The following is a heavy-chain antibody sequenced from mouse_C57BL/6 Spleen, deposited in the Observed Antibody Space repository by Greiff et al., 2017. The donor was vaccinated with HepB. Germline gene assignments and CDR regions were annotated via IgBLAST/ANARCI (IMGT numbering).Heavy chain of an antibody. D-gene: IGHD2-1*01. Sequence: QVQLKESGPELVKPGASVKISCKASGYAFSSSWMNWVKQRPGKGLEWIGRIYPGDGDTNYNGKFKGKATLTADKSSSTAYMQLSSLTSEDSAVYFCAREGLLRWGQGTSVTVSS. CDR3: AREGLLR. V-gene: IGHV1-82*01. J-gene: IGHJ4*01. CDR2: IYPGDGDT. CDR1: GYAFSSSW.